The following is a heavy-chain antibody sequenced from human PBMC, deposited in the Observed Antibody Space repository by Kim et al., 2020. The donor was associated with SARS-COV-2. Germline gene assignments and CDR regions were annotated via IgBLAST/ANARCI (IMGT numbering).Heavy chain of an antibody. CDR3: ARDHSSSWYPLYYFDY. J-gene: IGHJ4*02. D-gene: IGHD6-13*01. V-gene: IGHV3-30*07. Sequence: SVKGRFTISRDNSKNTLYLQMNSLRAEDTAVYYCARDHSSSWYPLYYFDYWGQGTLVTVSS.